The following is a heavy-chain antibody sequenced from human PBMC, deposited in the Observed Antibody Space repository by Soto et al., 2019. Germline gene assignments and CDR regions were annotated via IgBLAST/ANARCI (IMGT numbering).Heavy chain of an antibody. CDR3: ARVGIAATDTWRYWYFDL. V-gene: IGHV3-53*01. CDR2: IYSGGNT. J-gene: IGHJ2*01. CDR1: GFTVSSSY. D-gene: IGHD6-13*01. Sequence: EVQLVESGGGLIQPGGSLRLSCAASGFTVSSSYMSWVRQAPGKGLEWVSVIYSGGNTYYADSVKGRFTISRDNSKNTLYLQMNSLRAEDTAVYYCARVGIAATDTWRYWYFDLWGRGTLVTVSS.